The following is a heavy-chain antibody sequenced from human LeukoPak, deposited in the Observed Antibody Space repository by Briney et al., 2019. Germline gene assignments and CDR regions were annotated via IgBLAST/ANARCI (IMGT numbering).Heavy chain of an antibody. CDR1: GGFISSSSYY. V-gene: IGHV4-39*01. D-gene: IGHD3-3*01. CDR3: ARGPITIFGVVTPYYYYGMDV. J-gene: IGHJ6*02. CDR2: IYYSGST. Sequence: PSETLSLTCTVSGGFISSSSYYWGWIRQPPGKGLEWIGSIYYSGSTYYNPSLKSRVTISVDTSKNQFSLKLSSVTAADTAVYYCARGPITIFGVVTPYYYYGMDVWGQGTTVTVSS.